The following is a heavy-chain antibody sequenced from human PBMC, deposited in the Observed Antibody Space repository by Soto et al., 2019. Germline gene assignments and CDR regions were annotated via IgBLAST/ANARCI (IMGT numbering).Heavy chain of an antibody. CDR2: IYPGDSDT. CDR1: GYSFTSYW. D-gene: IGHD3-3*01. Sequence: GESLKISCKGSGYSFTSYWIGWVRQMPGKGLEWMGIIYPGDSDTRYSPSFQGQVTISADKSISTAYLQWSSLKASDTAMYYCARQGARDDFWSGYYFAPYYYGMDVWGQGTTVTVSS. CDR3: ARQGARDDFWSGYYFAPYYYGMDV. V-gene: IGHV5-51*01. J-gene: IGHJ6*02.